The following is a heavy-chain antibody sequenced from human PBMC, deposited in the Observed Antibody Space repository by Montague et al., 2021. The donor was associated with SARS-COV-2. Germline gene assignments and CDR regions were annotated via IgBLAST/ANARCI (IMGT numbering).Heavy chain of an antibody. CDR2: IYYSGST. CDR3: ARGGDYDYAFDI. J-gene: IGHJ3*02. Sequence: SETLSLTCTVSGGSISRYYWSWIRLPPGKGLEWIGFIYYSGSTNYKPSRKSRVTISVDTSKTQFSLKLSSVTAADTAVYYCARGGDYDYAFDIWGQGTLVTVSS. CDR1: GGSISRYY. D-gene: IGHD4-17*01. V-gene: IGHV4-59*01.